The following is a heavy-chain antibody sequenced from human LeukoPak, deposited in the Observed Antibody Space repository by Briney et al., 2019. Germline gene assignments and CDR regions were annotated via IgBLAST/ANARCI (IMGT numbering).Heavy chain of an antibody. CDR1: GGSISSGGYY. CDR3: ARAGGIRGYCSGGSCYFYFDY. V-gene: IGHV4-31*03. D-gene: IGHD2-15*01. CDR2: IYYSGST. Sequence: SETLSLTCTVSGGSISSGGYYWSWIRQHPGKGLEWIVYIYYSGSTYYNPSLKSRVTISVDTSKNQFSLKLSSVTAADTAVYYCARAGGIRGYCSGGSCYFYFDYWGQGPWSPSPQ. J-gene: IGHJ4*02.